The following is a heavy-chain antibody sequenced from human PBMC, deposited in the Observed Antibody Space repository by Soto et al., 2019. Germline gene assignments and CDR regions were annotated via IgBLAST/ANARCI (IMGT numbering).Heavy chain of an antibody. Sequence: ESLQISCKGSGYSFTSYWISWVRQMPGKGLEWMGRIDPSDSYTNYSPSFQGHVTISADKSISTAYLQWSSLKASDTAMYYCANQAKYYYDSSGYVQPSNYWGQGTLVTVSS. CDR3: ANQAKYYYDSSGYVQPSNY. CDR1: GYSFTSYW. CDR2: IDPSDSYT. J-gene: IGHJ4*02. D-gene: IGHD3-22*01. V-gene: IGHV5-10-1*01.